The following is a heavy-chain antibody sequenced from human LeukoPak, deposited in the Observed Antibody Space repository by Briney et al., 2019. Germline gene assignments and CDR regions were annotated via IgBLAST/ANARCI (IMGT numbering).Heavy chain of an antibody. Sequence: ASVKVSCKVSGYTLTELSMHWVRQAPGKGLEWMGGFDPEDGETIYAQKFQGRVTMTEDTSTDTAYMELSSLRSEDTAVYYCATVMNGQDFPNWFDPWGQGTLVTVSS. D-gene: IGHD3-16*01. CDR2: FDPEDGET. V-gene: IGHV1-24*01. CDR1: GYTLTELS. J-gene: IGHJ5*02. CDR3: ATVMNGQDFPNWFDP.